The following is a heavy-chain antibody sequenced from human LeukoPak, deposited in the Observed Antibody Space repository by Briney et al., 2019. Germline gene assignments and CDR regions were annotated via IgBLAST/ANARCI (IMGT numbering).Heavy chain of an antibody. CDR1: GGSFSAYY. V-gene: IGHV4-34*01. CDR3: ASGRPLDP. J-gene: IGHJ5*02. Sequence: SGTLSLTCAAYGGSFSAYYWNWIRQPPGKGLEWIGEINHSGSTNYNPSLKSRGTISVDTSKNQFSLKLSTVTAADTAVYYCASGRPLDPWGQGTLVTVSS. CDR2: INHSGST.